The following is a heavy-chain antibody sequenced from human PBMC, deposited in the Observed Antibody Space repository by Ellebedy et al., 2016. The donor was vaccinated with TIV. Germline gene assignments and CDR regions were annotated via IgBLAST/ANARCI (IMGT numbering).Heavy chain of an antibody. J-gene: IGHJ4*02. V-gene: IGHV4-4*07. CDR3: ARGGDRASFYY. CDR2: IDASGSA. Sequence: MPSETLSLTCTVSGGSISDYSWSWIRQPAGKGLEWVGHIDASGSASCNASLRSRVTMSVDTSKKQVSLWLSSLTAADTAVYYCARGGDRASFYYWGQGTLVTVSS. D-gene: IGHD3-10*01. CDR1: GGSISDYS.